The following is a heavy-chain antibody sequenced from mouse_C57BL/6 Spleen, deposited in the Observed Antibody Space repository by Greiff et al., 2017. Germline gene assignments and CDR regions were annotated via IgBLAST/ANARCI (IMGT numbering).Heavy chain of an antibody. J-gene: IGHJ2*01. CDR2: ISAGGSYT. Sequence: EVKLVESGGGLVKPGGSLKLSCAASGFTFSSYAMSWVRQTPEKRLEWVATISAGGSYTYYPDNVKGRFTISRDNAKNNLYLQMSHLKSEDTAMYYCARDSNYYRSSYSSYFCYRGSSATLSVSS. CDR3: ARDSNYYRSSYSSYFCY. D-gene: IGHD1-1*01. CDR1: GFTFSSYA. V-gene: IGHV5-4*01.